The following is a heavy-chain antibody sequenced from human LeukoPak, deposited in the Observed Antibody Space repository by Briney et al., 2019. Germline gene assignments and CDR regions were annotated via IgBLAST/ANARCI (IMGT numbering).Heavy chain of an antibody. D-gene: IGHD3-3*01. J-gene: IGHJ4*02. Sequence: ASVKVSCKTSGYSFTAFYIHWVRQAPGQGLEWMGWIHPRRGDTNYAQNLQGRVTMTTDTSTSTAYMELRSLRSDDTAVYYCARAPDDYDFWSGPFDYWGRGTLVTVSS. V-gene: IGHV1-2*02. CDR3: ARAPDDYDFWSGPFDY. CDR2: IHPRRGDT. CDR1: GYSFTAFY.